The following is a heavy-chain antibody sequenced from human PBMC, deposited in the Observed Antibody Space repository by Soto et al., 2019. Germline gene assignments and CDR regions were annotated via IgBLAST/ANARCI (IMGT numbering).Heavy chain of an antibody. CDR2: IYWDDDK. Sequence: QITLKESGPTLVKPTQTLTLTCTFSGFPLSTRGVGVGWILQPPGKALEWLALIYWDDDKRYSPSLKSRLTITKDTSKNQVVLTMTNMDPVDTATYYCARTYYDILTGYPLFDYWGQGTLVTVSS. CDR3: ARTYYDILTGYPLFDY. J-gene: IGHJ4*02. V-gene: IGHV2-5*02. D-gene: IGHD3-9*01. CDR1: GFPLSTRGVG.